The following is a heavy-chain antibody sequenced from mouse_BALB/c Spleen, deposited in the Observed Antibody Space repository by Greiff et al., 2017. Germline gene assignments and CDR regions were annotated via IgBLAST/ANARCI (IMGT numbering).Heavy chain of an antibody. CDR1: GFTFSSFG. Sequence: EVQVVESGGGLVQPGGSRKLSCAASGFTFSSFGMHWVRQAPEKGLEWVAYISSGSSTIYYADTVKGRFTISRDNPKNTLFLQMTSLRSEDTAMYYCARWNYGSSYGFDYAMDYWGQGTSVTVSS. J-gene: IGHJ4*01. CDR3: ARWNYGSSYGFDYAMDY. V-gene: IGHV5-17*02. CDR2: ISSGSSTI. D-gene: IGHD1-1*01.